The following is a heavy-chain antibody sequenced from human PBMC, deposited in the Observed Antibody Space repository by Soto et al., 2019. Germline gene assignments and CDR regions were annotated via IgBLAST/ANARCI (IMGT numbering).Heavy chain of an antibody. J-gene: IGHJ3*02. Sequence: PVESLKVSCKCSGFNFTSYWIGWVRQMPGKGLERMEIIYPGDSDTRYSPSFQGQVTISADKSISTAYLQWSSLKASDTAMYYCARLPSQSAFDIWGQGTMVTVSS. CDR2: IYPGDSDT. CDR1: GFNFTSYW. V-gene: IGHV5-51*01. CDR3: ARLPSQSAFDI.